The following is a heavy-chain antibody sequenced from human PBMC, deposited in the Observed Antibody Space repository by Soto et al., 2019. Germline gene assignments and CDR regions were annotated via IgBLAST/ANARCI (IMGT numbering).Heavy chain of an antibody. CDR3: ARERSSSWVYYYYGMDV. J-gene: IGHJ6*02. Sequence: QITLKESGPTLVKPTQTLTLTCTFSGFSLSTSGVGVGWIRQPPGKALEWLALIYWDDDKRYSPSLKSRLTNTKDTSKNQVVLTMTNMDPVDTATYYCARERSSSWVYYYYGMDVWGQGTTVTVSS. CDR2: IYWDDDK. CDR1: GFSLSTSGVG. D-gene: IGHD6-13*01. V-gene: IGHV2-5*02.